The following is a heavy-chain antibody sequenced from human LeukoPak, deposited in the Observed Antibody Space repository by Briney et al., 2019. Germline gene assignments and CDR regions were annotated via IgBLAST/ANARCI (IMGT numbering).Heavy chain of an antibody. V-gene: IGHV3-23*01. Sequence: GGSLRLSCAASGFTFITYSMTWVRQAPGRGLEWVSAITGSGAFTDYADSVKGRFTISRDNPKNTLYLQMNSLRAEDTAVYYCVKRSAESSGYFDYWGQGTLVTVSS. J-gene: IGHJ4*02. CDR1: GFTFITYS. D-gene: IGHD6-19*01. CDR2: ITGSGAFT. CDR3: VKRSAESSGYFDY.